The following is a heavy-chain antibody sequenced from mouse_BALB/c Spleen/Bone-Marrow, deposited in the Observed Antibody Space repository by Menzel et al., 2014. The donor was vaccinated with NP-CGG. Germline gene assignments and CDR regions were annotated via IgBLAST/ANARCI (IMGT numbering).Heavy chain of an antibody. J-gene: IGHJ1*01. V-gene: IGHV1S22*01. CDR3: TRGDGNCWYFDV. CDR1: GYTFTSYW. CDR2: IYPGSGST. Sequence: LQQSGSELVRPGASVKLSCKASGYTFTSYWMHWVKQRHGQGLEWIGNIYPGSGSTNYDEKFKSKGTLTVDTSSSKAYRSLSSLTSEDSGVYYCTRGDGNCWYFDVWGAGTTVTVSS. D-gene: IGHD2-1*01.